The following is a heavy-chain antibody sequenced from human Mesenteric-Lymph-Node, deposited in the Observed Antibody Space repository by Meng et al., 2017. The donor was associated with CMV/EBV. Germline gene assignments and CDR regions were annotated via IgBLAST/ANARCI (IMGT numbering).Heavy chain of an antibody. J-gene: IGHJ4*01. CDR3: AKVRGPLAY. V-gene: IGHV3-21*04. Sequence: GESLKISCAAPGFTFSSLGMNWVRQAPGKGLEWVSFVSSRSDFIYYADSVKGRFTISRDNARDSLYLQMNSLRAEDTAVYYCAKVRGPLAYWGQGTLVTVSS. CDR1: GFTFSSLG. CDR2: VSSRSDFI. D-gene: IGHD6-13*01.